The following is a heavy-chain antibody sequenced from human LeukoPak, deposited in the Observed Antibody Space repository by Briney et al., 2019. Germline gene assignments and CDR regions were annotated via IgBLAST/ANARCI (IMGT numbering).Heavy chain of an antibody. D-gene: IGHD2-2*01. V-gene: IGHV3-66*02. J-gene: IGHJ4*02. CDR1: GFTVSSNY. CDR3: ARGVPCSSTSCYYFDY. Sequence: PGGSLRLSCAASGFTVSSNYMSWVRQAPGKGLEWVSVIYSGGSTYYADSVRGRFTISRDNSKNTLYLQMNSLRADDTAVYHCARGVPCSSTSCYYFDYWGQGTLVTVSS. CDR2: IYSGGST.